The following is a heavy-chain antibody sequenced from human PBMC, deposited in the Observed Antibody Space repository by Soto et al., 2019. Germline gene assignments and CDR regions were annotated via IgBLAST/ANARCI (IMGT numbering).Heavy chain of an antibody. CDR1: GGSISSGGYY. D-gene: IGHD3-22*01. Sequence: SETLSLTCAVSGGSISSGGYYWSWIRQHPGKGLEWIGYIYYSGSTYYNPSLKSRVTISVDTSKNQFSLKLSSVTAADTAVYYCAIYDSSGSRGFQHWGQGTLVTVSS. V-gene: IGHV4-31*11. CDR3: AIYDSSGSRGFQH. CDR2: IYYSGST. J-gene: IGHJ1*01.